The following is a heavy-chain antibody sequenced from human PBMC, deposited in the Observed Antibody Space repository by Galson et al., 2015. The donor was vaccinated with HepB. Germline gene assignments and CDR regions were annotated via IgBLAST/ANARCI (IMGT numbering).Heavy chain of an antibody. CDR3: ARSAGWIDP. CDR1: GFIFSDSY. J-gene: IGHJ5*02. D-gene: IGHD3-10*01. V-gene: IGHV3-11*01. Sequence: SLRLSCAASGFIFSDSYMTWIRQAPGKGPEWVSYISSDGIGKYHADSVKGRFTISRDNAKNSLYLQMNSLRAEDTAVYYCARSAGWIDPWGQGTLVTVSS. CDR2: ISSDGIGK.